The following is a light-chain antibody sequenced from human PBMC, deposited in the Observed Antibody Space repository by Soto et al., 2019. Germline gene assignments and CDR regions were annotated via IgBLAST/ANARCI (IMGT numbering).Light chain of an antibody. CDR1: SSTIGAGYA. J-gene: IGLJ1*01. Sequence: QSVLTQPPSVSGAPRQRATIPCTGSSSTIGAGYAVHWXXRPPGTAPKLLMVIYGKRAAGVPDRCSGFKSGASASLAIGGLQAEGEADYYCQSYDRSLSGYVFGTGTKVTVL. CDR3: QSYDRSLSGYV. CDR2: IYG. V-gene: IGLV1-40*01.